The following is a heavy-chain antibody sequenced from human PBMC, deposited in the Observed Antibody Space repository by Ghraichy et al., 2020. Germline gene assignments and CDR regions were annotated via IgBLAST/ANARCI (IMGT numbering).Heavy chain of an antibody. V-gene: IGHV4-59*01. J-gene: IGHJ5*02. D-gene: IGHD6-19*01. CDR2: IYYSGST. CDR3: ARDLRYSSGWYPSGWFDP. CDR1: GGSISSYY. Sequence: SETLSLTCTVSGGSISSYYWSWIRQPPGKGLEWIGYIYYSGSTNYNPSLKSRVTISVDTSKNQFSLKLSSVTAADTAVYYCARDLRYSSGWYPSGWFDPWGQGTLVTVSS.